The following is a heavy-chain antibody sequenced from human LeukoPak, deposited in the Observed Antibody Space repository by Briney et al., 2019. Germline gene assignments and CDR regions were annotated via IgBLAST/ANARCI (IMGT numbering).Heavy chain of an antibody. V-gene: IGHV4-34*01. J-gene: IGHJ6*03. CDR3: ARAPPKEYDFWCGYYNYMDV. Sequence: PSETLSLTCAVYGGSFSGYYWSWIRQPPGKGLEWIGEINHSGSTNYNPSLKSRVTISVDTSKNQFSLKLSSVTAADTAVYYCARAPPKEYDFWCGYYNYMDVWGKGTTVTVSS. D-gene: IGHD3-3*01. CDR2: INHSGST. CDR1: GGSFSGYY.